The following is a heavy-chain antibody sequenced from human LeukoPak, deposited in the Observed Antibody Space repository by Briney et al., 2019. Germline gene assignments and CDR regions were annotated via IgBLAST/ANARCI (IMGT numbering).Heavy chain of an antibody. CDR1: GGSFSGYY. D-gene: IGHD3-22*01. CDR2: INHSGST. CDR3: AICPYYYDSSGYFDY. J-gene: IGHJ4*02. Sequence: PSETLSLTCAVYGGSFSGYYWSWIRQPPGKGLEWIGEINHSGSTNYNPSLKSRVTISVDTSKNQFSLKLSSVTAADTAVYYCAICPYYYDSSGYFDYWGQGTLVTVSS. V-gene: IGHV4-34*01.